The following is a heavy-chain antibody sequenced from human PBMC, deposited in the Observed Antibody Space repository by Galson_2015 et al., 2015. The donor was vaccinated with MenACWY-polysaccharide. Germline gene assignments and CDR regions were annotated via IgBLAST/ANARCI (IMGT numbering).Heavy chain of an antibody. CDR1: GDSVSSDSAA. J-gene: IGHJ6*03. V-gene: IGHV6-1*01. Sequence: CAISGDSVSSDSAAWNWIRESPSRGLEWLGRTYYRPKWNNDYAVSVKSRITITPDTSNNQVSLQLLSVTPEDTGVYFCAREPKHLPAPYSYYFFMDVWGKGTAVTVSS. CDR3: AREPKHLPAPYSYYFFMDV. CDR2: TYYRPKWNN. D-gene: IGHD2-2*01.